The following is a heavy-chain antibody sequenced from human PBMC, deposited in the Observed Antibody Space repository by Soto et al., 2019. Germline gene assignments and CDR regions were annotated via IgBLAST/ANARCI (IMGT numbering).Heavy chain of an antibody. V-gene: IGHV4-30-2*01. CDR3: DRGSPLLW. CDR2: ICHSGST. D-gene: IGHD1-26*01. Sequence: SETLSLTCAVSGGSISSGGYSWSWIRQPPGKGLECIGYICHSGSTYYNPSLKSRVTISVDRSKNQFSLKLSSVTAADTAVYYCDRGSPLLWWSQATLVTGSS. CDR1: GGSISSGGYS. J-gene: IGHJ4*02.